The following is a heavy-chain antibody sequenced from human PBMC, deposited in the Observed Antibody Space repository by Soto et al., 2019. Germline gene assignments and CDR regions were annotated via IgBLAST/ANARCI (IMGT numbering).Heavy chain of an antibody. J-gene: IGHJ4*02. CDR1: GFTFSSYA. Sequence: EVQLLESGGGLVQPGGSLRLSCAASGFTFSSYAMSWVRQAPGKGLEWVSAISGSGGSTYYADSVQGRFTISRDNSNDTLYLQMNRLREEDTALYYCAKDNPGIVGVTRFGCFDYWGPGTLVTVSS. CDR2: ISGSGGST. D-gene: IGHD1-26*01. CDR3: AKDNPGIVGVTRFGCFDY. V-gene: IGHV3-23*01.